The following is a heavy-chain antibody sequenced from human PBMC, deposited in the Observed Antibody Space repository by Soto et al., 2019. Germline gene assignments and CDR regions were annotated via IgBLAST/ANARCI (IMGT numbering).Heavy chain of an antibody. V-gene: IGHV4-59*01. D-gene: IGHD3-3*01. J-gene: IGHJ5*02. Sequence: SETLYLTCTVSGGSISRYYWSWIRQPPGKGLEWIGYLYNTGSTIYNPSLESRVTISVDTSKNQFSLKLSSVTAADTAVYYCARASGWSVYYRWGQGSPVIVSS. CDR3: ARASGWSVYYR. CDR1: GGSISRYY. CDR2: LYNTGST.